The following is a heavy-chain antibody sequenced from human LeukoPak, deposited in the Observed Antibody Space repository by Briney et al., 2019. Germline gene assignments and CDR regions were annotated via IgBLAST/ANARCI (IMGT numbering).Heavy chain of an antibody. Sequence: ASVKVSCKVSGYTLTELSIHWVRQAPGKGLEWMGGFDPEDGDTVYAQRFQDRVTLTEDTSTDTAYMELRSLRSDDTAVYYCARAWGDGYNYWPDFWGQGTLVTVSS. J-gene: IGHJ4*02. CDR2: FDPEDGDT. V-gene: IGHV1-24*01. CDR3: ARAWGDGYNYWPDF. D-gene: IGHD5-24*01. CDR1: GYTLTELS.